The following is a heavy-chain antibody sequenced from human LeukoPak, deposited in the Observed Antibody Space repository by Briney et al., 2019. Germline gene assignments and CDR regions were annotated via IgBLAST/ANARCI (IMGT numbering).Heavy chain of an antibody. CDR2: IYPNSGAT. V-gene: IGHV1-2*02. Sequence: ASVKVSCKASGYTFTGYYMHWVRQAPGQGLEWMGWIYPNSGATKYAQKFQGRVTMTRDTSISTAYMELSGLRSDDTAVYYCGTLLSDGPFDYWGQGSLVTVSS. CDR3: GTLLSDGPFDY. CDR1: GYTFTGYY. J-gene: IGHJ4*02.